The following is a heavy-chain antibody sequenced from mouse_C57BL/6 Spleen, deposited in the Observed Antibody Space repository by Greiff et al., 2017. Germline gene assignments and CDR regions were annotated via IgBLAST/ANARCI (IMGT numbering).Heavy chain of an antibody. J-gene: IGHJ2*01. CDR1: GYTFTEYT. D-gene: IGHD1-1*01. V-gene: IGHV1-62-2*01. Sequence: QVQLQQSGAELVKPGASVKLSCKASGYTFTEYTIHWVKQRSGQGLEWIGWFYPGSGSITYTEKFKDKATLTADKSSSTVYMEFSRSTSGDSAVYFCERPEGAYYYGSSEGYFDYWGQGTTLTVSS. CDR2: FYPGSGSI. CDR3: ERPEGAYYYGSSEGYFDY.